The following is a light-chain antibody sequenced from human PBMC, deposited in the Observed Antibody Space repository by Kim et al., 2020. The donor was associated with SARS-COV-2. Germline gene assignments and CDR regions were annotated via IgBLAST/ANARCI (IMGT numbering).Light chain of an antibody. Sequence: DIQMTQSPSSLSASVGDRVTITCRASQGISNSLAWYQQKPRRAPKLLLYAASRLESGVPSRFSGSGSGTDYTLTISSLQPEHFAIYYCQQYYSTPPTFGGGTKVDIK. V-gene: IGKV1-NL1*01. CDR2: AAS. J-gene: IGKJ4*01. CDR3: QQYYSTPPT. CDR1: QGISNS.